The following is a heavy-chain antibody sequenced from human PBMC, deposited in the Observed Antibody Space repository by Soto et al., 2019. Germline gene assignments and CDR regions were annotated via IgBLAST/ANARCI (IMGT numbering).Heavy chain of an antibody. Sequence: SVKVSCKASGGTFSSYTISWVRQAPGQGLEWMGRIIPILGIANYAQKFQGRVTITADKSTSTAYMELSSLRSEDTAVYYCAREGGGNYYGSGSYSDAFDIWG. CDR2: IIPILGIA. CDR1: GGTFSSYT. J-gene: IGHJ3*02. D-gene: IGHD3-10*01. V-gene: IGHV1-69*02. CDR3: AREGGGNYYGSGSYSDAFDI.